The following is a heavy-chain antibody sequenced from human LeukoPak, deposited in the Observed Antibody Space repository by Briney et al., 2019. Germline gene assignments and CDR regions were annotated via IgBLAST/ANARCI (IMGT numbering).Heavy chain of an antibody. V-gene: IGHV1-69*13. CDR1: GGTFSSYA. J-gene: IGHJ1*01. Sequence: GASVKVSCKASGGTFSSYAISWVRQAPGQGLEWMGGIIPIFGTANYAQKFQGRVTITADESTSTAYMELSSLRSGDTAVYYCARGRDSGSYSHFQHWGQGALVTVSS. D-gene: IGHD1-26*01. CDR3: ARGRDSGSYSHFQH. CDR2: IIPIFGTA.